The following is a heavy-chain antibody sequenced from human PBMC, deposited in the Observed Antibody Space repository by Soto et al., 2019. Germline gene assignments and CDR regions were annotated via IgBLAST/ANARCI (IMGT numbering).Heavy chain of an antibody. CDR3: ARTDRDFYGLDV. J-gene: IGHJ6*02. Sequence: EVQLVESGGGLVQPGGSVRLSCEASGFTFRNYDMHWVRQGTGKGLEWVSGISAAGDPDYADSVEGRFTISRENAQNSFFLQMNRLRVGDTVVYYCARTDRDFYGLDVWGQGTTVIVSS. CDR1: GFTFRNYD. CDR2: ISAAGDP. V-gene: IGHV3-13*05.